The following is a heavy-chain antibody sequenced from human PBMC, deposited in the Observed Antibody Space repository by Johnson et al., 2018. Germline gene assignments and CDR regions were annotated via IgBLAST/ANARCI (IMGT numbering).Heavy chain of an antibody. V-gene: IGHV4-59*01. J-gene: IGHJ3*02. CDR2: IYYSGST. CDR1: GGSISSYY. Sequence: QVQLQESGPGLVKPSETLSLTCTVSGGSISSYYWSWIRQPPGKGLEWIGYIYYSGSTNYNPSLKSRVTISVDTSKNQFSLKLSSVTAADPAVYYCARARDDAFDIWGQGTMVTVSS. CDR3: ARARDDAFDI.